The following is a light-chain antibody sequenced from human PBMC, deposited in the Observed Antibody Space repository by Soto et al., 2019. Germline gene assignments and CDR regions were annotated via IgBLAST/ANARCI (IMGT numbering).Light chain of an antibody. Sequence: DIVMTQSPDSVAVSLGERVTINCNSSQIVLYSSNNRNYLAWFQQKPGQPPKLLIYWASTRESGVPDRFSGCGSGKDLTITTGDLQAKDVAVFDCQQYYNTRVTFSGGTKVDIX. CDR2: WAS. J-gene: IGKJ4*01. CDR1: QIVLYSSNNRNY. V-gene: IGKV4-1*01. CDR3: QQYYNTRVT.